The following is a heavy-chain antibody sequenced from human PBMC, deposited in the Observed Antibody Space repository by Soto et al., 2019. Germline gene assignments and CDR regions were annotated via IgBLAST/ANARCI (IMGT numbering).Heavy chain of an antibody. J-gene: IGHJ4*02. CDR3: TTDQGLYCSSTSCYDWDY. CDR1: GFTFSNSW. D-gene: IGHD2-2*01. V-gene: IGHV3-15*07. CDR2: IKSKTDGGTT. Sequence: PGGSLRLSFAAPGFTFSNSWMNWVRQAPGKGLEWVGRIKSKTDGGTTDYAAPVKGRFTISRDDSKNTLYLQMNSLKTEDTAVYYCTTDQGLYCSSTSCYDWDYWGQGTLVTVSS.